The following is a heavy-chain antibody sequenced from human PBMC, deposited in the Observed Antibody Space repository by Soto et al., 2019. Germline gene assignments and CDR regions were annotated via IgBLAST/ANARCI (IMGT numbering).Heavy chain of an antibody. V-gene: IGHV4-30-2*01. J-gene: IGHJ4*02. CDR1: GGSISSGGYS. CDR2: IYHSGST. Sequence: SETLSLTCAVSGGSISSGGYSWSWIRQPPGKGLEWIGYIYHSGSTYYNPSLKSRVTISVDRSKNQFSLKLSSVTAADTAVYYCARQNNSGYYYGRDYFDYWGQGTLVTVSS. D-gene: IGHD3-22*01. CDR3: ARQNNSGYYYGRDYFDY.